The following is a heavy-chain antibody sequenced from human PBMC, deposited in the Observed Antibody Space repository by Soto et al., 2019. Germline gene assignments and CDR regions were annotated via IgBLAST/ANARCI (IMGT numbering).Heavy chain of an antibody. J-gene: IGHJ4*02. CDR1: GFTFSVYG. Sequence: QVQLVESGGGVVQPGRSLRLSCAASGFTFSVYGIHWVRQAPGKGLEWVAVIWSDGSHKYYADSVKGRFSISRDNSKNTPYLQMNSLRVEDTAVYYCARASGPFDYWGQGTLVIVSS. D-gene: IGHD2-8*02. CDR2: IWSDGSHK. V-gene: IGHV3-33*01. CDR3: ARASGPFDY.